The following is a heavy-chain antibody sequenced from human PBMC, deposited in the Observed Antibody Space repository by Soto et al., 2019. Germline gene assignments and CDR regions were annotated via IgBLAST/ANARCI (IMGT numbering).Heavy chain of an antibody. D-gene: IGHD4-4*01. Sequence: HVQLVESGGGVVQPGRSLRLSCAASGFTFSSYAMHWVRQAPGKGLEWVAVISYDGSNKYYADSVKGRFTISRDNSKNTLYLQMNSLIAADTAVYYCARPLWRDDYNWGYFDLWGRGTLVTVSS. CDR1: GFTFSSYA. CDR3: ARPLWRDDYNWGYFDL. CDR2: ISYDGSNK. J-gene: IGHJ2*01. V-gene: IGHV3-30-3*01.